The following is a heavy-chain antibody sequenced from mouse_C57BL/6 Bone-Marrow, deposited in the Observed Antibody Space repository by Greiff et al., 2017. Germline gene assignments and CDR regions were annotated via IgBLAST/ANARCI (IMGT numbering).Heavy chain of an antibody. J-gene: IGHJ1*03. D-gene: IGHD3-3*01. CDR3: ARRSRGWYFDV. V-gene: IGHV5-6*02. CDR2: ISSGGSYT. Sequence: EVMLVESGGDLVKPGGSLKLSCAASGFTFSSYGMSWVRQTPDKRLEWVATISSGGSYTYYPDSVKGRFTIPRDNAKNTLYLQMSSLKSEDTAMYCGARRSRGWYFDVWGTGTTVTVSS. CDR1: GFTFSSYG.